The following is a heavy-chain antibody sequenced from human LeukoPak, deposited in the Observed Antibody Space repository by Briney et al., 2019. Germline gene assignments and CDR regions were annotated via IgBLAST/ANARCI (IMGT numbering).Heavy chain of an antibody. D-gene: IGHD5-18*01. Sequence: GGSVNVSCKASGYTFTSYYMHWVRQPPGQGLEWMGIINPSGGSTSYAQNFQGRVTMTRDMSTSTVYMELSRLRSEDTAVYYCAREGVYSDGYWRNWFDPWGQGTLVTVSS. J-gene: IGHJ5*02. V-gene: IGHV1-46*01. CDR3: AREGVYSDGYWRNWFDP. CDR1: GYTFTSYY. CDR2: INPSGGST.